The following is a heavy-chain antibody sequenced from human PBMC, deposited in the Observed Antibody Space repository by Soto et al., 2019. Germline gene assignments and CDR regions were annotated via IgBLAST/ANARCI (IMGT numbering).Heavy chain of an antibody. CDR3: ARHVNCGDDCPVDL. Sequence: QVQLQESGPGLVKPSETLSLTCTVSGGSISSYFWSWIRQPTGKGLEWIGYIYNSGTTNYNPSLKSRVTISADTSKNQFSLKLRSGTAADTAVYYCARHVNCGDDCPVDLWGRGTLVTVSS. V-gene: IGHV4-59*08. D-gene: IGHD2-21*01. J-gene: IGHJ2*01. CDR1: GGSISSYF. CDR2: IYNSGTT.